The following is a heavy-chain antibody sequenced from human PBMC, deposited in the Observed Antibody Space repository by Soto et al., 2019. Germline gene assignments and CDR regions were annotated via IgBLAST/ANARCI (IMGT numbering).Heavy chain of an antibody. CDR1: GFTFSSYA. Sequence: QVQLVESGGGVVQPGRSLRLSCAASGFTFSSYAMHWVRQAPGKGLEWVAVISYDGSNKYYADSVKGRFTISRDNSKNTLYLQMNSLSAEDTAVYYCARDGRPLRFLEWLLSYYFDYWGQGTLVTVSS. J-gene: IGHJ4*02. CDR2: ISYDGSNK. CDR3: ARDGRPLRFLEWLLSYYFDY. D-gene: IGHD3-3*01. V-gene: IGHV3-30-3*01.